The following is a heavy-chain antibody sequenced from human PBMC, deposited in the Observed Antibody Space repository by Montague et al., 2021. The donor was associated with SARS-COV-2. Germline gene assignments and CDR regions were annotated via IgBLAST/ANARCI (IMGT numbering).Heavy chain of an antibody. J-gene: IGHJ6*02. CDR1: GGSFRGYY. CDR2: INHSGST. V-gene: IGHV4-34*01. Sequence: SETLSLTCAVYGGSFRGYYWSWIRQPPGKGLEWIGEINHSGSTNYNPSLKSRVTISVDTSKNQISLKLSSVTAADTAVYYCARGPITVTTFYYYYGMDVWGPGTTVTVSS. CDR3: ARGPITVTTFYYYYGMDV. D-gene: IGHD4-17*01.